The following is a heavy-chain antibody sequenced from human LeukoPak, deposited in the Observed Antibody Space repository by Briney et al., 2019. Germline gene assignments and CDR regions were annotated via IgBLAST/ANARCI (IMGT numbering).Heavy chain of an antibody. CDR2: ISSTSTTI. D-gene: IGHD3-16*01. Sequence: GGSLRLSCAASGVTFSAYSMNWVRQAPGRGLEWVSSISSTSTTIYYADSVKGRFTISRDSAKNSLYLKTNSLRVEDTAVYYCARATFAGLSMAETDYWGKGTLVTVSS. V-gene: IGHV3-48*01. CDR1: GVTFSAYS. CDR3: ARATFAGLSMAETDY. J-gene: IGHJ4*02.